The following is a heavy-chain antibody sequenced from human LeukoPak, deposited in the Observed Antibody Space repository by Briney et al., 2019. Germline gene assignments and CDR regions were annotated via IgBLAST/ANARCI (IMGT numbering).Heavy chain of an antibody. D-gene: IGHD2-21*01. CDR1: GFTFSTYA. CDR3: AKGRSGDN. J-gene: IGHJ4*02. CDR2: ISGGGRGANT. Sequence: GGSLRLSCAASGFTFSTYAMSWVHQAPGKGLEWVSGISGGGRGANTYYADSVKGRFTVSRDNSKNTLDLQMNSLRAEDTAVYYCAKGRSGDNWGQGTLVTVSS. V-gene: IGHV3-23*01.